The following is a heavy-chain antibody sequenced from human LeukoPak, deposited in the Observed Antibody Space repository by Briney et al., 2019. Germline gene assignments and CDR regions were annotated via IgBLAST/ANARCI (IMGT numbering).Heavy chain of an antibody. CDR2: IYYSGST. J-gene: IGHJ6*03. D-gene: IGHD1-26*01. CDR3: ARTYSGSYSNYYYYYYMDV. V-gene: IGHV4-39*07. Sequence: PSETLSLTCTVSGSSISSSSYYWGWIRQPPGKGLEWIGSIYYSGSTYYNPSLKSRVTISVDTSKNQFSLKLSSVTAADTAVYYCARTYSGSYSNYYYYYYMDVWGKGTTVTVSS. CDR1: GSSISSSSYY.